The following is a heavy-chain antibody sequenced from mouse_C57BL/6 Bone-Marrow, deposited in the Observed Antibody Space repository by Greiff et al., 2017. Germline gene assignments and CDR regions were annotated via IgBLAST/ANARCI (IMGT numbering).Heavy chain of an antibody. CDR2: INPSTGGT. J-gene: IGHJ2*01. CDR1: GYSFTGYY. D-gene: IGHD2-3*01. V-gene: IGHV1-42*01. Sequence: VQLQQSGPELVKPGASVKISCKASGYSFTGYYMNWVKQSPEKSLEWIGEINPSTGGTTYNQKFKAKATLTVDKSSSTAYMQLKSLTSEDSAVYYCARGGDGYYDYFDYWGQGTTLTVSS. CDR3: ARGGDGYYDYFDY.